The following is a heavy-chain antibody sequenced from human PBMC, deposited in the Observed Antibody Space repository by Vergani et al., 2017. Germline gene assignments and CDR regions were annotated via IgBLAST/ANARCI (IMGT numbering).Heavy chain of an antibody. D-gene: IGHD3-3*01. Sequence: EVQLVESGGGLVQPGRSLRLSCAASGFTFDDYAMHWVRQAPGKGLEWVSGISWNSGSIGYADSVKGRFTISRDNAKNSLYLQMNSLRAEDTALYYCAKDHYVFCSGYPNLSPFDLWGRGTLVTVSS. J-gene: IGHJ2*01. CDR3: AKDHYVFCSGYPNLSPFDL. CDR1: GFTFDDYA. CDR2: ISWNSGSI. V-gene: IGHV3-9*01.